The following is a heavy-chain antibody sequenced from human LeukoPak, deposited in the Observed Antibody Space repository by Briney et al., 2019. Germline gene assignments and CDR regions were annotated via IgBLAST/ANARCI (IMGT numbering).Heavy chain of an antibody. V-gene: IGHV4-4*07. CDR2: IYTSGST. Sequence: TSETLSLTCTVSGGSISSYYWSWIRQPAGKGLEWIGRIYTSGSTNYNPSFKSRVTMSVDTSKNQFSLKLSSVTAADTAVYYCAVLSIMITFGDPEDAFDIWGQGTMVTVSS. D-gene: IGHD3-16*01. J-gene: IGHJ3*02. CDR3: AVLSIMITFGDPEDAFDI. CDR1: GGSISSYY.